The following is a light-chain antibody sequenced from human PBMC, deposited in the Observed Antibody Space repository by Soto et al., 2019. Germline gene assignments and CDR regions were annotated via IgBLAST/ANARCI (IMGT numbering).Light chain of an antibody. CDR3: LQDYNYPLT. CDR2: AAS. J-gene: IGKJ4*01. V-gene: IGKV1-6*01. CDR1: QGIRND. Sequence: AIPMTQSPSSLSASVGDRVTITCRASQGIRNDLGWYQQKPGKAPKLLMYAASSLQSGVPSRFSGSGSGTDFTLTISSLQPEDFATYYCLQDYNYPLTFGGGTKVEIK.